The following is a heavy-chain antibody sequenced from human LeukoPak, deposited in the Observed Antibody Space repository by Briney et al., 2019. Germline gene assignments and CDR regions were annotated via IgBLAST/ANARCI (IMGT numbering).Heavy chain of an antibody. V-gene: IGHV4-38-2*02. Sequence: SETLSLTCTVSGYSISSGYYWGWIRQPPGKGLEWIGFIYHSGSTYYNPSLKSRVTISVDTSKNQFSLKLSSVTAADTAVYFCARGPYSYDSSGAFDIWGQGTMVTVSS. CDR2: IYHSGST. D-gene: IGHD3-22*01. CDR1: GYSISSGYY. J-gene: IGHJ3*02. CDR3: ARGPYSYDSSGAFDI.